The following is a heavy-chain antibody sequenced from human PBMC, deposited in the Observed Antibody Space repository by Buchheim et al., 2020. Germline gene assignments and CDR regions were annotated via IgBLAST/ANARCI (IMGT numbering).Heavy chain of an antibody. J-gene: IGHJ6*02. CDR1: GFTFSSYG. D-gene: IGHD5-18*01. Sequence: QLVESGGGVVQPGRSLRLSCAASGFTFSSYGMHWVRQAPGKGLEWVAVISYDGSNKYYADSVKGRFTISRDNSKNTLYLQMNSLRAEDTAVYYCAKDRKDTAMVPGYYGMDVWGQGTT. CDR2: ISYDGSNK. V-gene: IGHV3-30*18. CDR3: AKDRKDTAMVPGYYGMDV.